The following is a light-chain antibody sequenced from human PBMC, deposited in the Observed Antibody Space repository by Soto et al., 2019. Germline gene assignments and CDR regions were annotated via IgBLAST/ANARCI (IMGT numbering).Light chain of an antibody. Sequence: DIQMTQSPSTLSASVGDRVTITCRASQSIDGWLAWYRPRPGRAPELLIYSASTLETGVPSRFSGSGSGTEFTLPVSSLEPDDFATYYCQPYDAYPLPFGGGTKVEIK. CDR2: SAS. CDR1: QSIDGW. CDR3: QPYDAYPLP. J-gene: IGKJ4*01. V-gene: IGKV1-5*03.